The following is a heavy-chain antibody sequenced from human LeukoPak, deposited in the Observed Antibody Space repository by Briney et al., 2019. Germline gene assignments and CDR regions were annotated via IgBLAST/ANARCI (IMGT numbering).Heavy chain of an antibody. CDR1: GFTFSSYA. CDR2: ISFDGSNK. Sequence: GGSLRLSCAASGFTFSSYAMHWVRQAPGKGLEWVAVISFDGSNKYYADSVKGRFTISRDNSKNTLYLQMNSLRAEDTAVYFCARAKQLALFGYWGQGTLVTVSS. D-gene: IGHD6-6*01. J-gene: IGHJ4*02. CDR3: ARAKQLALFGY. V-gene: IGHV3-30-3*01.